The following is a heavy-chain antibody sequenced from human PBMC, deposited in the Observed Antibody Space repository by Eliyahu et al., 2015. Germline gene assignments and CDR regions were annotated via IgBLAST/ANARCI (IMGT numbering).Heavy chain of an antibody. CDR2: INHSGST. Sequence: QVQLQQWGAGLLXPSETLSLTCAVYGGSFXGYYWXWVRQPPGXGXEWIGEINHSGSTNYNPSLKSRVTISVDTSRNQFSLKLSSVTAADTAVYYCASSRGVVVPYSYGMDVWGQGTTVTVSS. CDR3: ASSRGVVVPYSYGMDV. V-gene: IGHV4-34*02. CDR1: GGSFXGYY. J-gene: IGHJ6*02. D-gene: IGHD2-21*01.